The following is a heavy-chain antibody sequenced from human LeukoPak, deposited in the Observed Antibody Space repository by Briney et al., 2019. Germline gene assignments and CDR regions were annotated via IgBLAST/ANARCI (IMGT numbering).Heavy chain of an antibody. Sequence: PGGSLRLSCAASGFTFSSYAMSWVRQAPGRGLEWVSGISGSGGSTYYADSVKGRFTISRDNSKNTLYLQMNSLRAEDTAVYYCAKRTGYGMDVWGQGTTVTVSS. V-gene: IGHV3-23*01. CDR1: GFTFSSYA. CDR2: ISGSGGST. J-gene: IGHJ6*02. CDR3: AKRTGYGMDV. D-gene: IGHD1-14*01.